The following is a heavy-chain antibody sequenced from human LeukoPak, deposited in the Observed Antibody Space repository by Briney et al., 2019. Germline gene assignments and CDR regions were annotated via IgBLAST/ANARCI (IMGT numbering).Heavy chain of an antibody. CDR2: VSASGSTS. V-gene: IGHV3-23*01. CDR3: AKSRGIDCRSSTCSFDY. Sequence: GGSLRLSCVASGFTFSNYAMSWVRQAPGKGLEWVSTVSASGSTSYYAESVKGRFTISRDNSRDTLYLQMNILRAQDTAVYYCAKSRGIDCRSSTCSFDYWGQGILVTVSS. J-gene: IGHJ4*02. CDR1: GFTFSNYA. D-gene: IGHD2-2*01.